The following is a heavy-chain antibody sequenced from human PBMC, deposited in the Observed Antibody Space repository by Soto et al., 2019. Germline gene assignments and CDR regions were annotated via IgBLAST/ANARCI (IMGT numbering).Heavy chain of an antibody. D-gene: IGHD3-16*01. J-gene: IGHJ5*02. CDR2: IHTGNGDT. Sequence: CKASGYILTTSPLNWFRQAPGHRPEWMGWIHTGNGDTKYSQKFQGRLTLTRDTSASTGYMELSSLRSEDTAGYFCEREGGIPWGHGPLVTVSS. CDR3: EREGGIP. V-gene: IGHV1-3*04. CDR1: GYILTTSP.